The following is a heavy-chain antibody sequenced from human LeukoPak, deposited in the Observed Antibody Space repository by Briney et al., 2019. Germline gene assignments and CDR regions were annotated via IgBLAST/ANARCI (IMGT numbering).Heavy chain of an antibody. D-gene: IGHD4-17*01. CDR1: GXPFNSYW. J-gene: IGHJ5*02. Sequence: GGSLRLSWAASGXPFNSYWMHWVRQAPGKGLVWVSRINSDESRTAYADSVKGRFSISRDNAKNTLYLQMNSLRAEDTAVYYCARGYGDWFDPWGQGTLVTVSS. CDR2: INSDESRT. V-gene: IGHV3-74*01. CDR3: ARGYGDWFDP.